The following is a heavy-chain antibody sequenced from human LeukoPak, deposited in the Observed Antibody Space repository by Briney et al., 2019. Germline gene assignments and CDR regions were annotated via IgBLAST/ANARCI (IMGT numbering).Heavy chain of an antibody. Sequence: PGGSLRLSCAASGFTFSSYSMNWVRQAPGKGREWVSSISSSSSYIYYADSVKGRFTISRDNAKNSLHLQMNSLRAEDTAVYYCARAWCSSTSCYNYYYYGMDVWGQGTTVTVSS. D-gene: IGHD2-2*02. CDR3: ARAWCSSTSCYNYYYYGMDV. CDR1: GFTFSSYS. CDR2: ISSSSSYI. V-gene: IGHV3-21*01. J-gene: IGHJ6*02.